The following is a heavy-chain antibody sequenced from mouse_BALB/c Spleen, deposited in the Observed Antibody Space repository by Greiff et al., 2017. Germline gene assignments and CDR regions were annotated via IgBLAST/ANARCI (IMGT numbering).Heavy chain of an antibody. Sequence: VKLVESGAELVRPGASVTLSCKASGYTFTDYEMHWVKQTPVHGLEWIGAIDPETGGTAYNQKFKGKATLTADKSSSTAYMELRSLTSEDSAVYYCTRRNRYDDWYFDVWGAGTTVTVSS. J-gene: IGHJ1*01. CDR3: TRRNRYDDWYFDV. V-gene: IGHV1-15*01. D-gene: IGHD2-14*01. CDR1: GYTFTDYE. CDR2: IDPETGGT.